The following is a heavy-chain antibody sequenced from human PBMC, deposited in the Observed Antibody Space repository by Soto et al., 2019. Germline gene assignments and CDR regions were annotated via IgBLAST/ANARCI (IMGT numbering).Heavy chain of an antibody. Sequence: QVQLQESGPSLVRPSETLSLTCSVSGGSLTSLYWSWIRQPAGKGLEWVGRIYGSGRTTYNPSLKSRGTMTLDVTRNQGSQKLSSVTGAQPAVYFYARSGKWVVRGPIGSPAGWFDPWGRGTMVNVSS. CDR2: IYGSGRT. CDR3: ARSGKWVVRGPIGSPAGWFDP. V-gene: IGHV4-4*07. J-gene: IGHJ5*02. D-gene: IGHD6-19*01. CDR1: GGSLTSLY.